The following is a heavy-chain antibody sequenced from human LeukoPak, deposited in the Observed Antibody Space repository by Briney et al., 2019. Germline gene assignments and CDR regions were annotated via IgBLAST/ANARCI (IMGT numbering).Heavy chain of an antibody. CDR1: GGSISSYY. CDR2: IYYSGST. J-gene: IGHJ3*02. V-gene: IGHV4-59*01. Sequence: SETLSLTCTVSGGSISSYYWSWIRQPPGKGLEWIGYIYYSGSTNYNSSLKSRVTISVDTSKNQFSLKLSSVTAADTAVYYCARRSGPGAFDIWGQGTMVTVSS. CDR3: ARRSGPGAFDI.